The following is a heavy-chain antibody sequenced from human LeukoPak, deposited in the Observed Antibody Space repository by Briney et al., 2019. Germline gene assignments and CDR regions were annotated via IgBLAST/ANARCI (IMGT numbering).Heavy chain of an antibody. Sequence: ASVKVSCKASGFTFTSSAVQWVRQARGQRLEWIGWIVVGSGNTNYAQKFQERVTITRDMSTSTAYMELSSLRSEDTAVYYCARDIRQPGDFLYFDCWGQGIQVTVSS. D-gene: IGHD2/OR15-2a*01. CDR2: IVVGSGNT. CDR3: ARDIRQPGDFLYFDC. J-gene: IGHJ4*02. CDR1: GFTFTSSA. V-gene: IGHV1-58*01.